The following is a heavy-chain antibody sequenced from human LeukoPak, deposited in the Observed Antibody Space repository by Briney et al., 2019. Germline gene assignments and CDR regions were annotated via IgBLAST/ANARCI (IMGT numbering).Heavy chain of an antibody. Sequence: VKVSCKASGGTFSSYAISWVRPAPGQGLEWMGRIIPILGIANYAQKFQGRVTITADKSTSTAYMELSSLRSEDTAVYYCARDKSYDILTGFDCWGQGTLVTVSS. D-gene: IGHD3-9*01. CDR2: IIPILGIA. CDR3: ARDKSYDILTGFDC. CDR1: GGTFSSYA. V-gene: IGHV1-69*04. J-gene: IGHJ4*02.